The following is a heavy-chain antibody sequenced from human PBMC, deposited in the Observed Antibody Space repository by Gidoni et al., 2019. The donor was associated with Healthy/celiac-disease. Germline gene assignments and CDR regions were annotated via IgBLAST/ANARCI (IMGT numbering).Heavy chain of an antibody. Sequence: EVQLVESGGGLVQPGGSLRLSCAASGFTVSSYWMSWVRQAPGKGLEWVANIKQDGSEKYYVDSVKGRFTISRDNAKNSLYLQMNSLRAEDTAVYYCARVPHYYDSSGLDYWGQGTLVTVSS. J-gene: IGHJ4*02. CDR2: IKQDGSEK. CDR3: ARVPHYYDSSGLDY. CDR1: GFTVSSYW. V-gene: IGHV3-7*01. D-gene: IGHD3-22*01.